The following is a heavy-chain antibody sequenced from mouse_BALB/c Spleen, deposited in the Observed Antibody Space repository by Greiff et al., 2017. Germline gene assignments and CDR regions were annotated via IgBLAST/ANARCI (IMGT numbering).Heavy chain of an antibody. D-gene: IGHD1-1*01. V-gene: IGHV5-9-4*01. J-gene: IGHJ1*01. CDR3: ARGELGDGSSYVWYFDV. Sequence: DVKLVESGGGLVKPGGSLKLSCAASGFTFSSYAMSWVRQSPEKRLEWVAEISSGGSYTYYPDTVTGRFTISRDNAKNTLYLEMSSLRSEDTAMYYCARGELGDGSSYVWYFDVWGAGTTVTVSS. CDR2: ISSGGSYT. CDR1: GFTFSSYA.